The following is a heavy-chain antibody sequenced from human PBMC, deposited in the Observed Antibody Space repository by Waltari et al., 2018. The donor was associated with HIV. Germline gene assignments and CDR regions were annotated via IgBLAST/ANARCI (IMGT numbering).Heavy chain of an antibody. V-gene: IGHV4-59*01. Sequence: QVQLQESGPGLVKPSETLSLTCTVPGGSISSYYWSWIRQPPGKGLEWIGYIYYSGSTNYNPSLKSRVTISVDTSKNQFSLKLSSVTAADTAVYYCARGYGAFDIWGQGTMVTVSS. CDR1: GGSISSYY. CDR3: ARGYGAFDI. CDR2: IYYSGST. D-gene: IGHD5-12*01. J-gene: IGHJ3*02.